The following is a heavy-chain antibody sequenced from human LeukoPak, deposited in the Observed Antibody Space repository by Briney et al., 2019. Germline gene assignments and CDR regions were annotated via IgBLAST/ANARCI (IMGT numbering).Heavy chain of an antibody. V-gene: IGHV3-74*01. CDR3: ARAYFDSGGYYFHGY. CDR2: INSDGSST. D-gene: IGHD3-22*01. Sequence: GGSLRLSCAASGIIFSNYWMHWVRQAPGRGLVWLSRINSDGSSTSYADSVRGRFTISRNNAKNTLFLQMNSLTDEDTAVYYCARAYFDSGGYYFHGYWGQGTLVTVSS. CDR1: GIIFSNYW. J-gene: IGHJ4*02.